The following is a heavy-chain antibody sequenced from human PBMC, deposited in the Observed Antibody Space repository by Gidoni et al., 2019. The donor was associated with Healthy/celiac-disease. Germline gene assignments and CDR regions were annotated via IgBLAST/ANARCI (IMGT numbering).Heavy chain of an antibody. Sequence: EVQLVESGGGLVQPGRSLRPSCAASGFPFADYAMHWVRPAPGKGLEWVSGISWNSGSIGYADSVKGRFTISRDNAKNSLYLQMNSLRAEDTALYYCAKDIGFGCSSTSCTTDGYYYYMDVWGKGTTVTVSS. J-gene: IGHJ6*03. CDR3: AKDIGFGCSSTSCTTDGYYYYMDV. D-gene: IGHD2-2*01. CDR1: GFPFADYA. CDR2: ISWNSGSI. V-gene: IGHV3-9*01.